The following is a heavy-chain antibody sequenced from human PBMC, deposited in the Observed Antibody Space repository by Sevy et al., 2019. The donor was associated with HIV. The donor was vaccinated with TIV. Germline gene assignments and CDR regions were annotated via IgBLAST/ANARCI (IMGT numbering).Heavy chain of an antibody. J-gene: IGHJ4*02. CDR3: ARERTYLFDY. CDR2: IWFDGSNI. CDR1: AFTFGSYG. V-gene: IGHV3-33*01. Sequence: GGSLRLSCVASAFTFGSYGMLWVRQAPGKGLEWVADIWFDGSNIHYADSVRGRFTISRDNSKNTLSLHMSSLRVEDTAVYYCARERTYLFDYCGQGTLVTVSS.